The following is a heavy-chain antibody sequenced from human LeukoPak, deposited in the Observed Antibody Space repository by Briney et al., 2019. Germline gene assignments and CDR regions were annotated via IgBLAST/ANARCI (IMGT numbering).Heavy chain of an antibody. CDR3: ARDGWHYEFDY. CDR2: IMYDGSNK. CDR1: GFTLSSCT. V-gene: IGHV3-30*04. D-gene: IGHD1-7*01. J-gene: IGHJ4*02. Sequence: PGGSLRLSCAASGFTLSSCTMHWVRQAPGKGLDWVSLIMYDGSNKYYADSVKGRFTISRDNSKNTLYLQMNSLRAEDTAVYYCARDGWHYEFDYWGQGTLVTVSS.